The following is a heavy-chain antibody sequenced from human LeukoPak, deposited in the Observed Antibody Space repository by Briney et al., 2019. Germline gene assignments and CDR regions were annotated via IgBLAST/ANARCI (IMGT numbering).Heavy chain of an antibody. V-gene: IGHV3-23*01. CDR3: AKGSTMILDAFDI. CDR2: ISGSGGST. CDR1: GFTFSSYA. D-gene: IGHD3-22*01. J-gene: IGHJ3*02. Sequence: GGSLRLTCAASGFTFSSYAMSWVRQAPGKGLEWVSAISGSGGSTYYADSVKGRFTISRDNSKNTLYLQMNSLRAEDTAVYYCAKGSTMILDAFDIWGQGTMVTVSS.